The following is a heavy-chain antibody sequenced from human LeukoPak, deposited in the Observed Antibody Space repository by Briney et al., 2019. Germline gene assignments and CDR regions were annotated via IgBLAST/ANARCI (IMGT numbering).Heavy chain of an antibody. D-gene: IGHD3-16*01. Sequence: PGGSLRLSCAASGFTFSSYWMSWVRQAPGKGLEWVANIKQDGSEKYYVDSVKGRFTISRDNVKNSLYLQMNSLRAEDTALYYCGRVLIEGGRTIFDHWGQGTLVTVSS. J-gene: IGHJ4*02. CDR3: GRVLIEGGRTIFDH. CDR2: IKQDGSEK. CDR1: GFTFSSYW. V-gene: IGHV3-7*01.